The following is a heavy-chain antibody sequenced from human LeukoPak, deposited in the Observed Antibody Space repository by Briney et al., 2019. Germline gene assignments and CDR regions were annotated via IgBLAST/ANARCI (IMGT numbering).Heavy chain of an antibody. J-gene: IGHJ5*02. CDR2: IIPIFGTA. Sequence: SVKVSCKASGGTFSSYAISWVRQAPGQGLEWMGGIIPIFGTANYAQKFQGRVTITTDESTSTAYMELSSLRSEDTAVYYCARMRYCSSTSCYRAGSDNWFDPWGQGTLVTVSS. CDR1: GGTFSSYA. D-gene: IGHD2-2*01. CDR3: ARMRYCSSTSCYRAGSDNWFDP. V-gene: IGHV1-69*05.